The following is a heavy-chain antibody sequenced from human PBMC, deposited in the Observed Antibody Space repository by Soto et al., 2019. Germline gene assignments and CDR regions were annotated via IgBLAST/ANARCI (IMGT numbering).Heavy chain of an antibody. Sequence: QVQLLQSGAEVKKPGSSVKVSCKVSGGAFNNYALNWVRHCPGQGLEWLGGIIPLHNTSNYSLKFLGKVTVTAEFSSTTVYMELNRLTSDDSATYYCASWSNWNPLYYDGLDVWGQGTTVTVSS. D-gene: IGHD1-20*01. CDR1: GGAFNNYA. V-gene: IGHV1-69*01. CDR2: IIPLHNTS. CDR3: ASWSNWNPLYYDGLDV. J-gene: IGHJ6*02.